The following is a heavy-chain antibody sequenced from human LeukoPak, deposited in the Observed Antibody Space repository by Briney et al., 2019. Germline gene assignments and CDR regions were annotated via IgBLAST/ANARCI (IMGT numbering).Heavy chain of an antibody. CDR2: ISSSSSTI. D-gene: IGHD2-15*01. CDR3: AREYVYCSGGSCYSGKTDFDY. Sequence: GGSLRLSCAASGFTFSSYAMNWVRQAPGKGLEWVSYISSSSSTIYYADSVKGRFTISRDNAKNSLYLQMNSLRAEDTAVYYCAREYVYCSGGSCYSGKTDFDYWGQGTLVTVSS. CDR1: GFTFSSYA. V-gene: IGHV3-48*04. J-gene: IGHJ4*02.